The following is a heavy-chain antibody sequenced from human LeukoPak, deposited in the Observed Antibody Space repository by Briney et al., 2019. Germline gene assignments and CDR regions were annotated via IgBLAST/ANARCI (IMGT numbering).Heavy chain of an antibody. CDR3: ARPADDAYFDY. D-gene: IGHD3-3*01. J-gene: IGHJ4*02. V-gene: IGHV4-39*01. CDR2: IYYSGST. Sequence: SETLSLTCTVSGGSISSSSYYWGWIRQPPGKGLEWIGSIYYSGSTYYNPSLKSRVTISVDTSKNQFSLKLSSVTAADTAVYYCARPADDAYFDYWGQGTLVTVSS. CDR1: GGSISSSSYY.